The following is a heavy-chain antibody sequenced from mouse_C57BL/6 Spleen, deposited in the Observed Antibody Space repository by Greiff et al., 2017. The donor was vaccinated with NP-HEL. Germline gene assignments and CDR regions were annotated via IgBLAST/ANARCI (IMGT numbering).Heavy chain of an antibody. Sequence: DVKLQESVAELVRPGASVKLSCTASGFNIKNTYMHWVKQRPEQGLEWIGRIDPANGNTKYAPKFQGKAAITADTSSNTAYLQLSSLTSEDTAIYYCARDYGSSYGYFDYWGQGTTLTASS. V-gene: IGHV14-3*01. J-gene: IGHJ2*01. CDR3: ARDYGSSYGYFDY. CDR1: GFNIKNTY. D-gene: IGHD1-1*01. CDR2: IDPANGNT.